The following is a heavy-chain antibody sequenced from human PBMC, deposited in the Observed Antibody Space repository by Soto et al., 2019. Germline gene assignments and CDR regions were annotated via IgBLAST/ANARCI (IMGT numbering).Heavy chain of an antibody. V-gene: IGHV3-23*01. CDR2: INGGGGTT. J-gene: IGHJ4*02. D-gene: IGHD3-9*01. Sequence: EVQLLESGGHLIQPGEPLRLSCAASGFSFSGYTMNWVRQAQGKGLEWISGINGGGGTTYYADSVKGRFTISRDDSKNILNLQMNSPRAEHTAIYYWAKDRHPDGIWTFDYWGRGTLVTFSS. CDR1: GFSFSGYT. CDR3: AKDRHPDGIWTFDY.